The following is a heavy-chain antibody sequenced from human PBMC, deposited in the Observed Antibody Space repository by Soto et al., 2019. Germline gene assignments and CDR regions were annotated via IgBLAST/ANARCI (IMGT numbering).Heavy chain of an antibody. CDR3: ARDSPVAGSYYGMDV. J-gene: IGHJ6*02. Sequence: SETLSLTCPVSGGSIGSYYWSWIRQPPGKGLEWIGYIYYSGTTNYNPSLKSRVTLSIDTSKRQFSLNLNSVTAADTAVYYCARDSPVAGSYYGMDVWGRGTTVTVSS. CDR1: GGSIGSYY. D-gene: IGHD6-19*01. CDR2: IYYSGTT. V-gene: IGHV4-59*01.